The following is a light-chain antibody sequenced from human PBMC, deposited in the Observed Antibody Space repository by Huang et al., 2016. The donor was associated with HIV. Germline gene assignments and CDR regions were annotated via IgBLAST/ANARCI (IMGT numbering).Light chain of an antibody. CDR1: QSVSSN. Sequence: EIVMTQSPATLSLSPVERATLSCRASQSVSSNLAWYQRKPGQAPRLLIYDASTRATGIPARFRGSGSGTEFTLTISSLLSEDFAVYFCQQYNDWPITFGPGTKVDLK. CDR3: QQYNDWPIT. V-gene: IGKV3-15*01. J-gene: IGKJ3*01. CDR2: DAS.